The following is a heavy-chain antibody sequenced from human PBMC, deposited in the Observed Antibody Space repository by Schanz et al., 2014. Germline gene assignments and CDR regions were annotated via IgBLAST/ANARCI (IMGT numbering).Heavy chain of an antibody. J-gene: IGHJ4*02. Sequence: VQLVESGGGLVKPGGSLRLSCAASGFTFSRYGMHWVRQAPGKGLEWVALVWSDGNTKYYVDSVKGRFTISRDNSKNTLYLQMNSLRVEDTAVYYCAMGGYQLHHWGQGTLVIVSS. V-gene: IGHV3-33*08. CDR3: AMGGYQLHH. D-gene: IGHD1-7*01. CDR2: VWSDGNTK. CDR1: GFTFSRYG.